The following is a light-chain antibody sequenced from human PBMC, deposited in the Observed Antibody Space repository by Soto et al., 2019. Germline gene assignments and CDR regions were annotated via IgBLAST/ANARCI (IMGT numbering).Light chain of an antibody. CDR1: SSDVGSYNL. Sequence: QSVLTQPASVYGSPGQSITISCTGTSSDVGSYNLVSWYQQHPGKAPKLMIYEVSKRPSGVSNRFSCSKSGNTASLTIPGLQAEDEADYYCCSYAGSSYVFGTGTKVTVL. CDR2: EVS. V-gene: IGLV2-23*02. J-gene: IGLJ1*01. CDR3: CSYAGSSYV.